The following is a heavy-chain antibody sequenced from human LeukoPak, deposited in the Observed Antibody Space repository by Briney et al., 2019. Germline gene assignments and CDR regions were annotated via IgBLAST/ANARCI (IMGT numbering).Heavy chain of an antibody. V-gene: IGHV4-30-4*01. CDR3: ARVVLRLGELSFDY. CDR1: GGSISSGDYY. Sequence: SQTLSLTCTVSGGSISSGDYYWSWIRQPPGKGLEWIGYIYYSGSTYYNPSLKSRVTISVDTSKNQFSLKLSCVTAADTAVYYCARVVLRLGELSFDYWGQGTLVTVSS. D-gene: IGHD3-16*02. J-gene: IGHJ4*02. CDR2: IYYSGST.